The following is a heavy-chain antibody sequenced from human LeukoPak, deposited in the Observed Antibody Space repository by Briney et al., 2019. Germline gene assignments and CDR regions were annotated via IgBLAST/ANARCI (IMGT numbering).Heavy chain of an antibody. CDR3: VKDGYCSSTSCYHLDY. CDR2: IKYDGSKE. V-gene: IGHV3-30*02. CDR1: GFTFSDYG. J-gene: IGHJ4*02. D-gene: IGHD2-2*03. Sequence: GGSLRLSCAASGFTFSDYGMHWVRQAPGKGLEWVSFIKYDGSKEYYADSVKGRFTISRDNSKNTLYLQMNSLRPEDTAVFYCVKDGYCSSTSCYHLDYWGQGTLVTVSS.